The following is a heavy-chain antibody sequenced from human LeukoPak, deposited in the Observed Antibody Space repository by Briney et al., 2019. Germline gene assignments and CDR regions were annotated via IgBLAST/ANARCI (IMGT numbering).Heavy chain of an antibody. CDR2: INPNSGGT. CDR3: ARDVEFTIFGVGDRGY. D-gene: IGHD3-3*01. J-gene: IGHJ4*02. CDR1: GYTFTGYY. V-gene: IGHV1-2*02. Sequence: ASVKVSCKASGYTFTGYYMHWVRQAPGQGLEWMGWINPNSGGTNYAQKFQGRVTMTRDTSISTAYMELSRLRSDDTAVYYCARDVEFTIFGVGDRGYWGQGTLVTVSS.